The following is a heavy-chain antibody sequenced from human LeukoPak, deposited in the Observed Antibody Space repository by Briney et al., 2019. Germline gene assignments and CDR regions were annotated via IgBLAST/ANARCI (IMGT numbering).Heavy chain of an antibody. CDR1: GFTFSNYW. D-gene: IGHD7-27*01. CDR3: ARDRDWGTHY. CDR2: IKEDGSDK. Sequence: GGSLRLSCTASGFTFSNYWMSWVRQAPGKGLEWVANIKEDGSDKYYVDSVKGRFTVSRDNGKNSLYLQVNSLRAEDTAVYYCARDRDWGTHYWGQGTLVTVSS. V-gene: IGHV3-7*05. J-gene: IGHJ4*02.